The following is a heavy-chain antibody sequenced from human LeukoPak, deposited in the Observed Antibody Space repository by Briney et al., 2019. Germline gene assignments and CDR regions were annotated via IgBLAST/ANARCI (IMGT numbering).Heavy chain of an antibody. CDR1: GFTFSSYV. D-gene: IGHD3-10*01. Sequence: GGSLRLSCAASGFTFSSYVMSWVRQAPGKGLEWVSAISGSGGSTYYADSVKGRFTISRDNSKNTLYLQMNSLRAEDTAVYYCAKSPLWFGELLWVFDYWGQGTLVTVSS. CDR3: AKSPLWFGELLWVFDY. V-gene: IGHV3-23*01. J-gene: IGHJ4*02. CDR2: ISGSGGST.